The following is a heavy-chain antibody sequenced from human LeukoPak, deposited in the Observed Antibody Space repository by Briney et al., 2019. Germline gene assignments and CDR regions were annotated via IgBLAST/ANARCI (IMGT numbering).Heavy chain of an antibody. CDR2: MNHKSDCT. J-gene: IGHJ5*02. D-gene: IGHD6-13*01. CDR3: ARGIAAAGGRWFDP. CDR1: RYTFPHYY. Sequence: ASVKVSRQASRYTFPHYYMHWVRQAPGHGHEWRGWMNHKSDCTNYAQQFQGRVTMTRDTSISTDYMELSNLRSDDTAVYYCARGIAAAGGRWFDPWGQGTLVTVSS. V-gene: IGHV1-2*02.